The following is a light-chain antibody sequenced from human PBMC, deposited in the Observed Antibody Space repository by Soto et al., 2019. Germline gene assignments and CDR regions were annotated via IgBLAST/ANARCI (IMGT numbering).Light chain of an antibody. V-gene: IGKV1-5*03. CDR2: KAS. CDR3: QHYNSYSEA. J-gene: IGKJ1*01. CDR1: QTISSW. Sequence: EIQMTQSPSTLSGSVVDGVTITCRASQTISSWLAWYQQKPGKAPKLLIYKASTLKSGVPSRFSGSGSGTEFTLTISSLQPDDFATYYCQHYNSYSEAFGQGTQVDIK.